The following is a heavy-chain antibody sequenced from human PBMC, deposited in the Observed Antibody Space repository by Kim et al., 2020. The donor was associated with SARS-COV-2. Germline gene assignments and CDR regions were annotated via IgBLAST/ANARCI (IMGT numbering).Heavy chain of an antibody. D-gene: IGHD2-2*01. J-gene: IGHJ6*02. CDR3: ARDEDCSSTSCYRGWNYYYYGMDV. Sequence: GGSLRLSCAASGFTFSSYGMHWVRQAPGKGLEWVAVISYDGSNKYYVDSVKGRFTISRDNSKNTLYLQMNSLRAEDTAVYYCARDEDCSSTSCYRGWNYYYYGMDVGAKGPRSPSP. CDR1: GFTFSSYG. CDR2: ISYDGSNK. V-gene: IGHV3-33*05.